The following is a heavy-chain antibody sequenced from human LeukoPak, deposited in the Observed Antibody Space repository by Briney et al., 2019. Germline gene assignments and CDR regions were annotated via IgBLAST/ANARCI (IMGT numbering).Heavy chain of an antibody. D-gene: IGHD6-19*01. CDR3: ARETVAGSNCFNY. CDR2: TYYSGST. V-gene: IGHV4-39*07. J-gene: IGHJ4*02. Sequence: SETLSLTCTVSGVSISSTSYYWGWIRQPPGKGLEWIGSTYYSGSTYRNPSLKSRVTISVDSSKNQFSLRLTSVTAAGTAVYYCARETVAGSNCFNYWGQGTLVTVSS. CDR1: GVSISSTSYY.